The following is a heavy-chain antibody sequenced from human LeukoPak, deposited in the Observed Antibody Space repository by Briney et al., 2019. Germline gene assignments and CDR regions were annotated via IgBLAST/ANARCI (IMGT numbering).Heavy chain of an antibody. J-gene: IGHJ4*02. CDR1: GYTFTSYD. D-gene: IGHD2-15*01. CDR2: MNPNSGNT. V-gene: IGHV1-8*03. Sequence: ASVKVSCKASGYTFTSYDINWVRQATGQGLEWMGWMNPNSGNTDYAQKFQGRFTITINTSISTAYMELSSLRSEDTAVYYCASDGRDGLLDYWGQGTLVTVSS. CDR3: ASDGRDGLLDY.